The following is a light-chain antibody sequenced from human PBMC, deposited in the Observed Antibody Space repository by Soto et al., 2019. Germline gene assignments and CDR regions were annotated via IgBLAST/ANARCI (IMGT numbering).Light chain of an antibody. J-gene: IGKJ2*01. V-gene: IGKV2-28*01. Sequence: DIVMTQSPLSLPVTPGEPASISCRSSQNLLHSNGYNYLDWFLQKPGQSPQLLIYLGSNRASGVPDRFSGSGSGTDFTLKISRVEAEDVGFYYCMQALHTPRTFGQGTKLEIK. CDR3: MQALHTPRT. CDR1: QNLLHSNGYNY. CDR2: LGS.